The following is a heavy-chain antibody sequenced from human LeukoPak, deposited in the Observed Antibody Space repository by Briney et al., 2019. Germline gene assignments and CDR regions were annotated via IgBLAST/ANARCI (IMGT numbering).Heavy chain of an antibody. V-gene: IGHV1-69*05. CDR3: ARVPGIAARGGDNWFDP. J-gene: IGHJ5*02. D-gene: IGHD6-6*01. CDR1: GGTFSSYA. CDR2: IIPIFGTA. Sequence: SVKVSCKASGGTFSSYAISWVRQAPGQGLEWMGGIIPIFGTANYAQKFQGRVTITTDESTSTAYMEPSSLRSEDTAVYYCARVPGIAARGGDNWFDPWGQGTLVTVSS.